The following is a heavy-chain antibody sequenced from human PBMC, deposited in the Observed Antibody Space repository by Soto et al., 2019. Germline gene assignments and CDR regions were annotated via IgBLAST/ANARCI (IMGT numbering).Heavy chain of an antibody. CDR2: ISSSTSHT. D-gene: IGHD6-13*01. J-gene: IGHJ4*02. V-gene: IGHV3-11*05. Sequence: QVQLVESGGGLVKPGGSLRLSCAVSGFTFSDYYMTWIRQAPGKGLEWVSYISSSTSHTNHADSVKGRFTISRDNAKNSLFLQMNSLRAEDTAVYYCARGRGAAADYFDFWGQGTLVTVSS. CDR3: ARGRGAAADYFDF. CDR1: GFTFSDYY.